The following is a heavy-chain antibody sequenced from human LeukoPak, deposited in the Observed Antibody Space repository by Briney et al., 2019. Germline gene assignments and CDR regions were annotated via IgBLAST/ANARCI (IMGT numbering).Heavy chain of an antibody. CDR1: GFTFDDYA. D-gene: IGHD1-26*01. CDR2: ISWNSGTI. V-gene: IGHV3-9*01. Sequence: PGGSLRLSCAASGFTFDDYAMNWVRQTPGKGLEWVSGISWNSGTIGYADSVKGRFTISRDNAKNSLYLQMNSLRAEDTAVYYCARDEEDLPHPYSGSPFDYWGQGTLVTVSS. J-gene: IGHJ4*02. CDR3: ARDEEDLPHPYSGSPFDY.